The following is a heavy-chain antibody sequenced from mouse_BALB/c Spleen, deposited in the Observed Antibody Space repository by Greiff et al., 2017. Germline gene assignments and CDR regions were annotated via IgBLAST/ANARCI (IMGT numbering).Heavy chain of an antibody. V-gene: IGHV2-9*02. J-gene: IGHJ3*01. CDR2: IWAGGST. D-gene: IGHD2-3*01. CDR3: ARDRENDGYYPWFAY. CDR1: GFSLTSYG. Sequence: QLVESGPGLVAPSQSLSITCTVSGFSLTSYGVHWVRQPPGKGLEWLGVIWAGGSTNYNSALMSRLSISKDNSKSQVFLKMNSLQTDDTAMYYCARDRENDGYYPWFAYWGQGTLVTVSA.